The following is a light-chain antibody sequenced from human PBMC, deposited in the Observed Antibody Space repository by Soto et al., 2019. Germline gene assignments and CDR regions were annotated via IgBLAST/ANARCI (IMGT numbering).Light chain of an antibody. J-gene: IGKJ1*01. Sequence: EIVMTQSPGTLSVSPGERATLSCRASQSVSRNLAWYQQKPGQAPRLLIYGASTRATGIPARFSGSGSGTEFTLTISSLHSEDFAVYYCQQYNNWPRTFGHGTRVEIK. CDR2: GAS. V-gene: IGKV3D-15*01. CDR1: QSVSRN. CDR3: QQYNNWPRT.